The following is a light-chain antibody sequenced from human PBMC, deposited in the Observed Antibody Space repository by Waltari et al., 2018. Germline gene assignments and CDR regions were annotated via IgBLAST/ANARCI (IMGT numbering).Light chain of an antibody. CDR3: NSYTVSII. V-gene: IGLV2-14*01. J-gene: IGLJ2*01. CDR1: SSDVGGYKY. Sequence: QSALTQPASVSGSPGQSITISCTGTSSDVGGYKYVSWYQHYPGKAPKLIIYEVSNRPPGFSDRFSGAKSGNTASLTISGLQAEDEADYYCNSYTVSIIFGGGTKLTVL. CDR2: EVS.